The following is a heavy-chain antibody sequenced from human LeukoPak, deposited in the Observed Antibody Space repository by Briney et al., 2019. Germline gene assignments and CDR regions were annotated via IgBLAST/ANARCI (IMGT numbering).Heavy chain of an antibody. D-gene: IGHD3-9*01. CDR2: IYSGGST. Sequence: GGSLRLSCAASGFTFSSYSMNWVRQAPGKGLEWVSVIYSGGSTYYADSVKGRFTISRHNSKNTLYLQMNSLRAEDTGVYYCARSGYYDILTGYHYGMDVWGQGTTVTVSS. V-gene: IGHV3-53*04. J-gene: IGHJ6*02. CDR1: GFTFSSYS. CDR3: ARSGYYDILTGYHYGMDV.